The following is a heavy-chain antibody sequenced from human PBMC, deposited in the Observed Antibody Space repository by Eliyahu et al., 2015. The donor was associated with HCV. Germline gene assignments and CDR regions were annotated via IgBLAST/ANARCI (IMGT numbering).Heavy chain of an antibody. J-gene: IGHJ6*02. CDR1: GFTFXXYR. D-gene: IGHD3-22*01. CDR2: ISSSSSTI. Sequence: EVQLVESGGGLVQPGGSLRLSCAASGFTFXXYRXNWVRQAPGKGLEWVSYISSSSSTIYYADSVKGRFTISRDNAKNSLYLQMNSLRAEDTAVYYCARDNWGSGYSYYYYGMDVWGQGTTVTVSS. V-gene: IGHV3-48*01. CDR3: ARDNWGSGYSYYYYGMDV.